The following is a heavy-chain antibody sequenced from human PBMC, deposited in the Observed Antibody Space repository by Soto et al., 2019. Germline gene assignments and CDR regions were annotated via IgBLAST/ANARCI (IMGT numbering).Heavy chain of an antibody. J-gene: IGHJ4*02. CDR2: IYYSGST. D-gene: IGHD3-10*01. CDR3: ARELGADGSGSLDY. V-gene: IGHV4-59*01. Sequence: PSETLSLTCTVSGGSISSYYWSWIRQPPGKGLEWIGYIYYSGSTNYNPSLKSRVTISVDTSKNQFSLKLSSVTAADTAVYYCARELGADGSGSLDYWGQGTLVTVSS. CDR1: GGSISSYY.